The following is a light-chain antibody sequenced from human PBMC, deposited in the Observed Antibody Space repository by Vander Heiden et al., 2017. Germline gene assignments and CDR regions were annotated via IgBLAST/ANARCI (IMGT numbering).Light chain of an antibody. J-gene: IGKJ2*01. Sequence: IEMTQSPATLSISPGERATLSCRASQSVSSKLAWYQQKPGQAPRLLIYGASTRATGIPARFSGSGSGTEFTLTVSSLQSEDFAVYYCQQYNNWPPMYTFGQGTKLEIK. CDR3: QQYNNWPPMYT. CDR1: QSVSSK. V-gene: IGKV3-15*01. CDR2: GAS.